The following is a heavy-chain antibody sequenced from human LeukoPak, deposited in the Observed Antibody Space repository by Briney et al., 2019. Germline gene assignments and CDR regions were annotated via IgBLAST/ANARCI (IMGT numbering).Heavy chain of an antibody. D-gene: IGHD6-13*01. J-gene: IGHJ5*02. Sequence: PSETLSLTCTVSGGSISSSSYYWGWIRQLPGKGLEWIGSIYYSGSTYYNPSLKSRVTISVDTSKNQFSLKLSSVTAADTAVYYCAKRSRQQLVQEANWFDPWGQGTLVTVSS. CDR3: AKRSRQQLVQEANWFDP. V-gene: IGHV4-39*07. CDR2: IYYSGST. CDR1: GGSISSSSYY.